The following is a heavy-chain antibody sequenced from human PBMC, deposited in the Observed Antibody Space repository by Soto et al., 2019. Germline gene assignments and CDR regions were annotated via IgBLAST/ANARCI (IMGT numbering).Heavy chain of an antibody. CDR3: ASVGIAVAGKGYFDY. V-gene: IGHV1-69*01. D-gene: IGHD6-19*01. CDR1: GGTFSSYA. Sequence: QVQLVQSGAEVKKPGSSVKVSCKASGGTFSSYAISWVRQAPGQGLEWMGGIIPIFGTANYAQKFQGRVTITADESTSTAYMELSSLRSEETAVYYCASVGIAVAGKGYFDYWGQGTLGTVSS. CDR2: IIPIFGTA. J-gene: IGHJ4*02.